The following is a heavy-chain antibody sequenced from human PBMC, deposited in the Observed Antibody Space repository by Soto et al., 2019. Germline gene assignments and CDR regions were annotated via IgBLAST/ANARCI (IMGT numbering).Heavy chain of an antibody. V-gene: IGHV1-69*13. J-gene: IGHJ6*02. CDR1: GGTFSSYA. CDR3: ARDKAGIVVGTAMRSYYYYGMDV. D-gene: IGHD2-21*02. Sequence: GASVKVSCKASGGTFSSYAISWVRQAPGQGLEWMGGIIPIFGTANYAQKFQGRVTITADESTSTAYMELSSLRSEDTAVYYCARDKAGIVVGTAMRSYYYYGMDVWGQGTTVTVSS. CDR2: IIPIFGTA.